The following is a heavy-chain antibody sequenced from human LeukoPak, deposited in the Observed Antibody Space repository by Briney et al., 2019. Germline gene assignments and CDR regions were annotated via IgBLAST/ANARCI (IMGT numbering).Heavy chain of an antibody. V-gene: IGHV3-30-3*01. CDR2: ISYDGSNK. D-gene: IGHD1-26*01. J-gene: IGHJ4*02. CDR3: ARDHPSIVGALDY. CDR1: GFSFRDYT. Sequence: GGSLRLSCAASGFSFRDYTMSWVRQAPGKGLEWVAVISYDGSNKYYADSVKGRFTISRDNSKNALFLQMNSLRAEDTAVYFCARDHPSIVGALDYWGQGTLVTVSS.